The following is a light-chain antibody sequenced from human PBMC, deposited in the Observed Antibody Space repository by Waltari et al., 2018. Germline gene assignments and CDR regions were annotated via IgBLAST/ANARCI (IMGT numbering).Light chain of an antibody. V-gene: IGKV3-20*01. J-gene: IGKJ3*01. Sequence: ESILTQSPGTLPLSPGERATLSCRATQTISSNYLAWYQQKPGQAPRLLIYGASIRATGVPDRFSGSGSGADFTLTISRLGPEDFAVYYCQQYASLPLTFGPGTKVDI. CDR2: GAS. CDR3: QQYASLPLT. CDR1: QTISSNY.